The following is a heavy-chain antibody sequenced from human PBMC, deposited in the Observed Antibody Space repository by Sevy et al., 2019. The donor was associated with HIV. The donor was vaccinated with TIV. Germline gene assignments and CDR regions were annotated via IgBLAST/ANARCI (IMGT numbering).Heavy chain of an antibody. CDR1: GFTFSSYS. CDR3: VRAIAADGSF. D-gene: IGHD6-13*01. J-gene: IGHJ4*02. CDR2: ISSSSSTI. V-gene: IGHV3-48*04. Sequence: GGSLRLSCAASGFTFSSYSMNWVRQAPGKGLEWVSYISSSSSTIYYADSVKGRFTISRDNARNLVFLQMNSLRVEDTALYYCVRAIAADGSFWGQGTLVTVSS.